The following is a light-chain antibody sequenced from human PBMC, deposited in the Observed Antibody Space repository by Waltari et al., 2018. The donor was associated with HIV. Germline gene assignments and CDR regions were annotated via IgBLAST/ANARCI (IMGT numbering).Light chain of an antibody. CDR1: SSNIGSNY. Sequence: QSVLTQPPSASGTPGQRVTISCSGSSSNIGSNYVYWYQQLPGTAPKLLIYMNNQRPSGFPDRFSGSKSGTSASLAISGLRSEDDADYYCAAWDASLSAWVFGGGTKLTVL. CDR2: MNN. V-gene: IGLV1-47*01. J-gene: IGLJ3*02. CDR3: AAWDASLSAWV.